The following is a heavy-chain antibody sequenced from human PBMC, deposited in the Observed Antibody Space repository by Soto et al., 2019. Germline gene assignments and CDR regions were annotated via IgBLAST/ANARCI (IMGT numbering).Heavy chain of an antibody. V-gene: IGHV1-18*04. CDR1: GYPFTSYG. J-gene: IGHJ6*02. CDR2: ISAYNGNT. D-gene: IGHD2-2*02. CDR3: ARDRVVVVPAAIYYYYYGMDV. Sequence: ASVKVSCKASGYPFTSYGISWVRQAPGQGLEWMGWISAYNGNTNYAQKLQGRVTMTSDTSTSTAYMALRSLRSDDTAVYYCARDRVVVVPAAIYYYYYGMDVWGQGATVTVSS.